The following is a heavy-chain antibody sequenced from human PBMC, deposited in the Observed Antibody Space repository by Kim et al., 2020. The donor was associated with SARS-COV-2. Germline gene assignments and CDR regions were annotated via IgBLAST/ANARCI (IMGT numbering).Heavy chain of an antibody. CDR3: ATDSSGRDGYNYGMRSSLPDY. V-gene: IGHV1-24*01. CDR1: GYTLTELS. D-gene: IGHD5-12*01. Sequence: ASVKVSCKVSGYTLTELSMHWVRQAPGKGLEWMGGFDPEDGETIYAQKFQGRVTMTEDTSTDTAYMELSSLRSEDTAVYYCATDSSGRDGYNYGMRSSLPDYCGQGTLVTVSS. J-gene: IGHJ4*02. CDR2: FDPEDGET.